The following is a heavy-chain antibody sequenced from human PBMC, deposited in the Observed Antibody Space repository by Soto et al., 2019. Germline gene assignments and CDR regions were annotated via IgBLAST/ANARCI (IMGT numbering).Heavy chain of an antibody. J-gene: IGHJ4*02. CDR2: ISSSSSTT. Sequence: PGGSLRLSCAASGFTFSSYSMNWVRQAPGKGLEWVSYISSSSSTTYYADSVKGRFTISRDNAKNSLYLQMNSLSDEDTAVYYCARARGYRYGYSYDWGKGTLVTVAS. D-gene: IGHD5-18*01. CDR1: GFTFSSYS. CDR3: ARARGYRYGYSYD. V-gene: IGHV3-48*02.